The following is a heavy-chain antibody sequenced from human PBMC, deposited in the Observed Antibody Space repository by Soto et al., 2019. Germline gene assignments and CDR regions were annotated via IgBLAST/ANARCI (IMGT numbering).Heavy chain of an antibody. CDR3: AKSTGGTANGMGV. J-gene: IGHJ6*02. Sequence: EVQVGESGGGLVQPGRSLRLSCAASGFSFDDYAMHWVRQAPGKGLEWVSGISWNRGTIGYADSVKGRFTISRDNAKNSLYLQMNSLRAEDTALYYCAKSTGGTANGMGVWGQGTTVTVS. CDR1: GFSFDDYA. D-gene: IGHD2-21*02. CDR2: ISWNRGTI. V-gene: IGHV3-9*01.